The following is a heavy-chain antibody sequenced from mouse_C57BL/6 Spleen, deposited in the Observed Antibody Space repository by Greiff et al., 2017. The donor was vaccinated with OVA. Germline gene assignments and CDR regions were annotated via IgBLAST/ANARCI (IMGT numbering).Heavy chain of an antibody. J-gene: IGHJ4*01. V-gene: IGHV3-6*01. CDR2: ISYDGSN. Sequence: VQLQQSGPGLVKPSQSLSLTCSVTGYSITSGYYWNWIRQFPGNKLEWMGYISYDGSNNYNPSLKNRISITRDTSKNQFFLKLNSVTTEDAATYYSARLTGYAMDYWGQGTSVTVSS. CDR3: ARLTGYAMDY. D-gene: IGHD4-1*01. CDR1: GYSITSGYY.